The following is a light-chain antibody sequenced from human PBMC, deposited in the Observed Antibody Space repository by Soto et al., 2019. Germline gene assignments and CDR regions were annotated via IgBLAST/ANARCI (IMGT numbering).Light chain of an antibody. V-gene: IGLV4-69*01. CDR3: QTWGTGIVI. J-gene: IGLJ2*01. CDR2: LNRGGSH. Sequence: QSVLTQSPSASASLGASVKLTCTLSSGHSNYAIAWHQQQPEKGPRYLMKLNRGGSHSKGDGIPNRFSGSSSGAERYLTISSLQSEDEADYYCQTWGTGIVIFGGGTKVTVL. CDR1: SGHSNYA.